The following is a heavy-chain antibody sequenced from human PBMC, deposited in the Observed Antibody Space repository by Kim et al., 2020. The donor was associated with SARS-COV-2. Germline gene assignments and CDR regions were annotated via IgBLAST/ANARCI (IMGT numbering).Heavy chain of an antibody. D-gene: IGHD3-22*01. Sequence: SVKVSCKASGGTFSSYAISWVRQAPGQGLEWMGGIIPIFGTANYAQKFQGRVTITADKSTSTAYMELSSLRSEDTAVYYCARDLGDYYDSSGYYYGMDVWGQGTTVTVSS. J-gene: IGHJ6*02. CDR1: GGTFSSYA. V-gene: IGHV1-69*06. CDR2: IIPIFGTA. CDR3: ARDLGDYYDSSGYYYGMDV.